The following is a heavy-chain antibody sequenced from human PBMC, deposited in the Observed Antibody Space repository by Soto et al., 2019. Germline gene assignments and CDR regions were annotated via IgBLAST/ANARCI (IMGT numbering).Heavy chain of an antibody. D-gene: IGHD2-21*02. J-gene: IGHJ4*02. CDR1: GDTFTDYY. V-gene: IGHV1-46*01. Sequence: QVQLVQSGAEVKKPGASVKGSCKASGDTFTDYYIHCVRQAPGQGLEWMGTVNPSGGHTTYAQHFTGRMTMTRDTSTSTLYMELTSLTSEDTAVYYCARGGHVVVVTAALDYWGQGTLVTVSS. CDR2: VNPSGGHT. CDR3: ARGGHVVVVTAALDY.